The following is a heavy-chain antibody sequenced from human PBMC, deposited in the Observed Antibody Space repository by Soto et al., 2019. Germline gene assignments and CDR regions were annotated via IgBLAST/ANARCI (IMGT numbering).Heavy chain of an antibody. CDR3: ASQSSEWLLFAS. V-gene: IGHV3-48*01. CDR2: ISSSSSTI. CDR1: GFTFSSYS. J-gene: IGHJ4*02. Sequence: EVQLVESGGGLVQPGGSLGLSCAASGFTFSSYSMNWVRQAPGKGLEWVSYISSSSSTIYYADSVKGRFTISRDNGKNSLYLQMNSLRAEDTAVYYCASQSSEWLLFASWGQGTLVTVSS. D-gene: IGHD5-12*01.